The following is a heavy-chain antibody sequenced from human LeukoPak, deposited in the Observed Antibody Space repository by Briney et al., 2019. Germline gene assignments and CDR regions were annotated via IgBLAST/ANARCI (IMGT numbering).Heavy chain of an antibody. CDR1: GGSIGGDY. CDR2: IYYTGGT. D-gene: IGHD6-19*01. J-gene: IGHJ4*02. Sequence: AETLSLTCTVSGGSIGGDYWTWIRQPPGKGLEYIGYIYYTGGTNYNPSLKSRVTISVDTSKNQFSLKLSSVTAADTAVYFCAKYGNSGWVIDNWGQGTLVTVSS. CDR3: AKYGNSGWVIDN. V-gene: IGHV4-59*08.